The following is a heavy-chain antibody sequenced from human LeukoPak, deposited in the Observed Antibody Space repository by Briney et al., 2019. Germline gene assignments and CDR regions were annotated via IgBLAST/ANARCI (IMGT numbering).Heavy chain of an antibody. CDR3: AKGPWDEEGDYSKFPGNDY. Sequence: PGGSLRLSCAASGFTFSSYAMSWVRQAPGKGLEWVSAISGSGGSTYYADSVKGRFTISRDNSKNTLYLQMNSLRAEDTAVYYCAKGPWDEEGDYSKFPGNDYWGQGTLVTVSS. CDR2: ISGSGGST. D-gene: IGHD6-13*01. V-gene: IGHV3-23*01. CDR1: GFTFSSYA. J-gene: IGHJ4*02.